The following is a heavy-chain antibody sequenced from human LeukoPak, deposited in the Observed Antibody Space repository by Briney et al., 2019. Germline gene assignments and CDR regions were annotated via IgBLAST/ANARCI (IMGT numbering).Heavy chain of an antibody. CDR1: GYTFTSYY. J-gene: IGHJ4*02. CDR3: ARGRGVHDSHTYDYFDY. D-gene: IGHD3-22*01. Sequence: GASVKVSCKASGYTFTSYYIHWVRQAPGQGLEWMGIINPAGGGTTYAQKFQGSRLTLTRDTSTSTVYMELSSLRSEDTAVYYCARGRGVHDSHTYDYFDYWGQGSLVTVSS. CDR2: INPAGGGT. V-gene: IGHV1-46*01.